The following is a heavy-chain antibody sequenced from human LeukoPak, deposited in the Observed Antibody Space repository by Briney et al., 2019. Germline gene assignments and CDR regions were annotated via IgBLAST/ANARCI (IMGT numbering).Heavy chain of an antibody. CDR1: GGSISSGGYY. D-gene: IGHD4-11*01. CDR3: ARHDIAYCNSCFDY. Sequence: SETLSLTCTVSGGSISSGGYYWSWIRQPPGKGLEWIGYIYYSGSTNYNPSLKSRVTISVDTSKNHFSLKLSSVTAADTAVYYCARHDIAYCNSCFDYWGQGTLVTVSS. CDR2: IYYSGST. V-gene: IGHV4-61*03. J-gene: IGHJ4*02.